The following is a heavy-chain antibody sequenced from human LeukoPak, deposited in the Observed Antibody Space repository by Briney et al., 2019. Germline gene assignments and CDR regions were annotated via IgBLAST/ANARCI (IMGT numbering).Heavy chain of an antibody. D-gene: IGHD6-19*01. Sequence: YAIHWVRQAPGQRLEWLGWIDAGDGKTKYSQKFQGRVTIARDTSANTAYMELSSLRSEDTAVYYCARDRTLAVAGWVHDAFDIWGQGTMVTVSS. V-gene: IGHV1-3*01. CDR3: ARDRTLAVAGWVHDAFDI. J-gene: IGHJ3*02. CDR1: YA. CDR2: IDAGDGKT.